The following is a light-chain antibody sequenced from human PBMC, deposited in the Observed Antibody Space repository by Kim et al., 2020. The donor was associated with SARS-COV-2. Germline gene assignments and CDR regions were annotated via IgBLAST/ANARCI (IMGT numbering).Light chain of an antibody. Sequence: GQRVTIPCSGSSSSAVSNTENWYRQHPGTAPTLRIYSNNQRPSGVPDRFSGSKSGTSATLAISGLQSEDEADYYCAAWDDSLNGPVFGGGTKVTVL. CDR3: AAWDDSLNGPV. J-gene: IGLJ3*02. CDR1: SSSAVSNT. CDR2: SNN. V-gene: IGLV1-44*01.